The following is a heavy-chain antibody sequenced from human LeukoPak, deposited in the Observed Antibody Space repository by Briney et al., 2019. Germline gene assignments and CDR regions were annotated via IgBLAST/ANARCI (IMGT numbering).Heavy chain of an antibody. V-gene: IGHV4-34*01. CDR2: INHSGST. CDR3: ASIAVAGGLDY. CDR1: GGSFSGYY. Sequence: SETLSLTCAVYGGSFSGYYWSWIRQPPGKGLEWIGEINHSGSTNYNPSLKSRVTISVDTSKNQFSLKLSSVTAADTAVYYCASIAVAGGLDYWGQGTLVTVSS. J-gene: IGHJ4*02. D-gene: IGHD6-19*01.